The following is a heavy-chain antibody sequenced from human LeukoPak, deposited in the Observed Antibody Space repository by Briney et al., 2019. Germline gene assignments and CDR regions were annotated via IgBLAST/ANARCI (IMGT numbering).Heavy chain of an antibody. CDR2: IYYSGST. CDR3: ARVPYGDYVDY. J-gene: IGHJ4*02. D-gene: IGHD4-17*01. V-gene: IGHV4-59*01. CDR1: GGSIGSYY. Sequence: PSETLSLTCTVSGGSIGSYYWSWIRQPPGKGLEWIGYIYYSGSTNYNPSLKSRVTISVDTSKNQFSLKLSSVTAADTAVYYCARVPYGDYVDYWGQGTLVTVSS.